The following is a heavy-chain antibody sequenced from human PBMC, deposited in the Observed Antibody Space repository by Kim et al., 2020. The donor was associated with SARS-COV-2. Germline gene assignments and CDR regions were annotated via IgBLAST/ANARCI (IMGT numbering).Heavy chain of an antibody. Sequence: NQSGSTNSNPSLKRRVTISVDTAKNQFSLKLSSVTAADTAVYYCARVYDYWGQGTLVTVSS. V-gene: IGHV4-34*01. CDR2: NQSGST. CDR3: ARVYDY. J-gene: IGHJ4*02.